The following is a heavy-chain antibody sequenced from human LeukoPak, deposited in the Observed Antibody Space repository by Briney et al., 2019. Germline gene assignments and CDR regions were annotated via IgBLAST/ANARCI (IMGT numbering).Heavy chain of an antibody. CDR3: ARAGSTSTPGDFDY. D-gene: IGHD2-2*01. J-gene: IGHJ4*02. CDR1: GYTFTSYY. V-gene: IGHV1-46*01. CDR2: INPSGGST. Sequence: GASVKVSCTASGYTFTSYYMHWVRQPPGQGLEWMGIINPSGGSTNYAQTFKGRVTMTRDISTSSLYLELSSLRSEDTAVYYCARAGSTSTPGDFDYWGQGTLVTVSS.